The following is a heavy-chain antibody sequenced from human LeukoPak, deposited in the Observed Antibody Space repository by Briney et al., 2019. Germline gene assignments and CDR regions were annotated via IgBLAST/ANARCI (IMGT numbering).Heavy chain of an antibody. CDR2: IYYSGST. J-gene: IGHJ6*02. Sequence: SETLSLTCTVSGGSISSYYWSWIRQPQGKGLERIGDIYYSGSTNYNPSLKSRVTISVATSKNQFSLKLSSVTAADTAVYYCARRGGTDYYFGMAVWGQGTTVTVPS. CDR3: ARRGGTDYYFGMAV. V-gene: IGHV4-59*08. D-gene: IGHD1-1*01. CDR1: GGSISSYY.